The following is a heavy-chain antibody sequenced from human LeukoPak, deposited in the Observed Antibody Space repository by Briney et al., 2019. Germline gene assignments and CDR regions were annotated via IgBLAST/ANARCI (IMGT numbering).Heavy chain of an antibody. J-gene: IGHJ4*02. CDR3: ARDGTAGVDY. V-gene: IGHV1-46*01. CDR2: INSNGGST. Sequence: GASVKVSCKASGYTFTSYYIHWVRQAPGQGLEWMGVINSNGGSTTYAQKFQGRVTMTRDTSTRTVYMELSSLRSEDTALYYCARDGTAGVDYWGQGTLVTVSS. D-gene: IGHD1/OR15-1a*01. CDR1: GYTFTSYY.